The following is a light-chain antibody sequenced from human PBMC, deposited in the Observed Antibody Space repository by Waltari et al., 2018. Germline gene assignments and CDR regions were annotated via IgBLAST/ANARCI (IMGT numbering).Light chain of an antibody. CDR2: AAS. CDR3: QHYVNLPVT. CDR1: QSVSRA. Sequence: EIVLTQSSGTLSLTPGERATFSCRASQSVSRALAWYQQKPGPAPRLIIYAASTRATGVPDRFCGSVSVTDFSLTITRLDPEDFAVHYCQHYVNLPVTFGQGTKVEI. J-gene: IGKJ1*01. V-gene: IGKV3-20*01.